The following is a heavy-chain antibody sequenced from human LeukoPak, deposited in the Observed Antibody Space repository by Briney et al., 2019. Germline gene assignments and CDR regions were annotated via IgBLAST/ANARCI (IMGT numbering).Heavy chain of an antibody. CDR3: ARSWPLHCSSTSCYTEDYYYYMDV. V-gene: IGHV1-69*13. J-gene: IGHJ6*03. D-gene: IGHD2-2*02. CDR2: IIPIFGTA. Sequence: ASVKVSCKASGGTFSSYAISWVRQAPGPGLEWMGGIIPIFGTANYAQKFQGRVSITADESTSTAYKELSSLRSEDTAVYYCARSWPLHCSSTSCYTEDYYYYMDVWGKGTTVTVSS. CDR1: GGTFSSYA.